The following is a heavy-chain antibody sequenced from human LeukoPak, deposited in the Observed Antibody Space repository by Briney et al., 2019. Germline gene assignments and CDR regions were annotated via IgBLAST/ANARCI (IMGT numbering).Heavy chain of an antibody. D-gene: IGHD3-3*01. CDR1: GFTFSTFA. Sequence: PGGSLRLSCAASGFTFSTFAVSWVRQAPGKGLEWVSLISGNAGSTYYADSVKGRFTISRDITKNTLYLQMNSLRAEDTAVYYCAKDGLQFSEWLPPLGYWGQGTLVTVSS. J-gene: IGHJ4*02. CDR3: AKDGLQFSEWLPPLGY. CDR2: ISGNAGST. V-gene: IGHV3-23*01.